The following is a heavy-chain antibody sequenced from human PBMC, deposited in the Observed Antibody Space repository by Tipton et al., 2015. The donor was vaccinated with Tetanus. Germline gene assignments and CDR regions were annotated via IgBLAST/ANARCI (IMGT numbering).Heavy chain of an antibody. CDR1: GGSISSYY. CDR3: ARDPPTLHTAMVD. V-gene: IGHV4-4*07. J-gene: IGHJ4*02. Sequence: TLSLTCTVSGGSISSYYWSWIRQPAGKGLEWIGRIYYSGSTYYNPSLKSRVTISVDTSKNQFSLKLSSVTAADTAVYYCARDPPTLHTAMVDWGQGTLVPASS. CDR2: IYYSGST. D-gene: IGHD5-18*01.